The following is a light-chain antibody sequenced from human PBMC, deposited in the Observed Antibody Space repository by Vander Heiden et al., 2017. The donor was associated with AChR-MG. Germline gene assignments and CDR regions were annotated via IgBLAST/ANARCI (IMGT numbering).Light chain of an antibody. V-gene: IGLV2-11*01. CDR3: CPYAGYYTV. J-gene: IGLJ2*01. CDR1: SSDVGGYSF. Sequence: QSALSPPRSVSGSPGQSVPPACTGTSSDVGGYSFGSWDQQHPGRAHKLVLYDGRQRPSGVPVRCSGCKSGNTASLTIAGLQAEDEAAYYCCPYAGYYTVFGGGTKLTVL. CDR2: DGR.